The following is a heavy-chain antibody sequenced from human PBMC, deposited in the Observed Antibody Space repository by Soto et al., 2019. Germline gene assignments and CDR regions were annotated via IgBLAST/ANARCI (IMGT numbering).Heavy chain of an antibody. CDR3: TKEKSVINSGYDAFDI. Sequence: GGSLRLFCAASGFTVSSYEMDWVRQAPGKGLEWVAYISISGGTIYYGDSVEGRFTISRDNADNSLYLQMNSLRAEDTAVYYCTKEKSVINSGYDAFDIWGRGTVVTVSS. V-gene: IGHV3-48*03. J-gene: IGHJ3*02. CDR2: ISISGGTI. D-gene: IGHD5-12*01. CDR1: GFTVSSYE.